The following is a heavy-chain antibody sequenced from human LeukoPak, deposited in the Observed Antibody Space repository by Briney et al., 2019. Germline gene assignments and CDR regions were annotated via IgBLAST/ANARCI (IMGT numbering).Heavy chain of an antibody. J-gene: IGHJ4*02. D-gene: IGHD2-21*01. CDR2: IYYSGST. Sequence: SETLSLTCAVSGGSISSGGYSWSWIRQPPGKGLEWIGYIYYSGSTYYNPSLKSRVTISVDRSKNQFSLKLSSVTAADTAVYYCARAGGDQTLDYWGQGTLVTVSS. CDR3: ARAGGDQTLDY. V-gene: IGHV4-30-2*01. CDR1: GGSISSGGYS.